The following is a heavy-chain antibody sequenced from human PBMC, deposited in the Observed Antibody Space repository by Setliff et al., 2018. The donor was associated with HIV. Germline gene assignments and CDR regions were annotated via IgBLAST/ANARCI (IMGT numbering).Heavy chain of an antibody. V-gene: IGHV4-39*01. J-gene: IGHJ4*02. Sequence: SETLSLTCTVSGGSISSGTYYWSWIRQPAGKGLEWIGSMYYSGTTYYNPSLKSRVTISVDTSKTQFSLKLNSGTAADTAVYYCGRAPDYWGQGTLVTVSS. CDR2: MYYSGTT. CDR1: GGSISSGTYY. CDR3: GRAPDY.